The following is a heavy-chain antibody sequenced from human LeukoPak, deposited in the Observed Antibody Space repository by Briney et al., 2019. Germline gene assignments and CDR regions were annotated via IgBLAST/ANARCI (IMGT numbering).Heavy chain of an antibody. CDR3: AKDLIVGATPDY. J-gene: IGHJ4*02. D-gene: IGHD1-26*01. Sequence: QRWGSLRLSCAASGFTFSTYAMSWVRQAPGKGLEWVSTISGSGGSTYYADSVKGRFTIPGDNSKNTLYLQMISLRAEDTAVYYCAKDLIVGATPDYWGQGTLVTVSS. V-gene: IGHV3-23*01. CDR1: GFTFSTYA. CDR2: ISGSGGST.